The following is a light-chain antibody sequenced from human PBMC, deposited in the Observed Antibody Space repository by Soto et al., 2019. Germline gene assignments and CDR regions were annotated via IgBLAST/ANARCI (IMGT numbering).Light chain of an antibody. V-gene: IGKV3-11*01. J-gene: IGKJ1*01. CDR1: QSVSSY. CDR3: QQRSNWPWT. Sequence: IVLTQSPAALSVSPGERATLSCRASQSVSSYLAWYQQKPGQAPRLLIYYASNRATGIPARFSGSGSGTDFTLTISSLEPEDFAVYYCQQRSNWPWTFGQGTKVDIK. CDR2: YAS.